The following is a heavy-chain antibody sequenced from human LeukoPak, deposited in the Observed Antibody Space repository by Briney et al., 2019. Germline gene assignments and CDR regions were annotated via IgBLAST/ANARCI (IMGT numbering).Heavy chain of an antibody. V-gene: IGHV4-59*01. CDR3: ASSEGLPYYFDY. J-gene: IGHJ4*02. CDR1: GGSISSYY. CDR2: IYYSGST. D-gene: IGHD3-10*01. Sequence: SETLSLTCTVSGGSISSYYWSWIRQPPGKGLEWIGYIYYSGSTNYKPSLKRRVTISVDTSKNQFSLKLSSVTAADTAVYYCASSEGLPYYFDYWGQGILVTVSS.